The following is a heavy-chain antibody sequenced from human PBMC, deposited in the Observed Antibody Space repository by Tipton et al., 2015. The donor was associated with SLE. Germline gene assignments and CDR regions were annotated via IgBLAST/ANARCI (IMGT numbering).Heavy chain of an antibody. V-gene: IGHV3-23*03. CDR1: GFTFRSSS. J-gene: IGHJ3*02. D-gene: IGHD6-13*01. Sequence: SLRLSCVASGFTFRSSSMAWVRRAPGRGLEWVSSIYSGARRYSRDSVRGRFTISRDDSRNTVDLQMNSLKTDDTATYYCARSFDVAAAVYDIWGQGTMVTVSS. CDR2: IYSGARR. CDR3: ARSFDVAAAVYDI.